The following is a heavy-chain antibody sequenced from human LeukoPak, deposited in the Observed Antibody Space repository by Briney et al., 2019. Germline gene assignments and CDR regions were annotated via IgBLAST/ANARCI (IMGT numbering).Heavy chain of an antibody. V-gene: IGHV4-34*01. Sequence: PSETLSLTCAVYGGSFSGYYWSWIRQPPGKGLEWIGEINHSGSTNYNPSLKSRVTISVDTSKNQFSLKLSSVTAADTAVHYCARRTKDSSGYYHFDYWGQGTLVTVSS. CDR1: GGSFSGYY. J-gene: IGHJ4*02. CDR2: INHSGST. CDR3: ARRTKDSSGYYHFDY. D-gene: IGHD3-22*01.